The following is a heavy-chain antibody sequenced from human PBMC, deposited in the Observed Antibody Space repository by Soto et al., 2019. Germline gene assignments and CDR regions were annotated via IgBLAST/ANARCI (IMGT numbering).Heavy chain of an antibody. V-gene: IGHV3-9*01. CDR2: ISWNSGSI. Sequence: EVQLVESGGGLEQPGRSLRLSCAASGFTFDDYAMHWVRQAPGKGLEWVSGISWNSGSIGYADSVKGRFTISRDNAKNSLYLQMNSLRAEDTALYYCAKDISVDYVRMGWFDPWGQGTLVTVSS. J-gene: IGHJ5*02. CDR1: GFTFDDYA. CDR3: AKDISVDYVRMGWFDP. D-gene: IGHD3-16*01.